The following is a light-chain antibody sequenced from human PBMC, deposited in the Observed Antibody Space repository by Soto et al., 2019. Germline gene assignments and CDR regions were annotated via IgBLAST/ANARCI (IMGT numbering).Light chain of an antibody. CDR2: GAS. V-gene: IGKV3-15*01. CDR3: QQYNNWPQT. CDR1: QSVSSN. Sequence: EIVMTQSPATLFVSPGERATLSCRASQSVSSNIAWYQKKPGQAPRLLIYGASTRATGIPASFSGSGSGTEFTLTISSLQSEDFAVYYCQQYNNWPQTFGQGTKVEIK. J-gene: IGKJ1*01.